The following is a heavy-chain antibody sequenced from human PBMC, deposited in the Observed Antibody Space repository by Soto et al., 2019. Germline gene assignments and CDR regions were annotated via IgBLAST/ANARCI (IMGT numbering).Heavy chain of an antibody. V-gene: IGHV3-48*02. CDR1: GFTFSTYS. CDR3: ARDPPHTVTTTFDY. J-gene: IGHJ4*02. D-gene: IGHD4-17*01. Sequence: EVQLVESGGGLVQPGGSLRLSCAASGFTFSTYSMNWVRQAPGKGLEWVSYISRSSTTIYYGDSVKGRFSISRDNAKNSLYLQMNSLRDEDTAVYYCARDPPHTVTTTFDYWGQGPLVTVSS. CDR2: ISRSSTTI.